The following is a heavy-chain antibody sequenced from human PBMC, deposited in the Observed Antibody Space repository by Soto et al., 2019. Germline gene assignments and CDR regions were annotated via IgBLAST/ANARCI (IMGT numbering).Heavy chain of an antibody. Sequence: ASVKVSCKASGYTFTSYAMHWVRQAPGQRLEWMGWINAGNGNTKYSQKFQGRVTITRDTSASTAYMELSSLRSEDTAVYYCARARGYISGYNRFDPWGQGTLVTVSS. J-gene: IGHJ5*02. CDR1: GYTFTSYA. V-gene: IGHV1-3*01. D-gene: IGHD3-22*01. CDR2: INAGNGNT. CDR3: ARARGYISGYNRFDP.